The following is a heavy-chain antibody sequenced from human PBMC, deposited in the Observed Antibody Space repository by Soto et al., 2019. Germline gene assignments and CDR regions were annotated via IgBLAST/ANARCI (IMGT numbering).Heavy chain of an antibody. Sequence: PSETLSLTCTVSGGSISSYYWSWIRQPPGKGLEWIGYIYYTGSTLYNPSLRSRVTVSLDTSKSQFSLKLTSVTAADTAVYYCATGGASSKPFDYWGQGALVTVS. D-gene: IGHD2-15*01. CDR1: GGSISSYY. J-gene: IGHJ4*02. CDR2: IYYTGST. V-gene: IGHV4-59*01. CDR3: ATGGASSKPFDY.